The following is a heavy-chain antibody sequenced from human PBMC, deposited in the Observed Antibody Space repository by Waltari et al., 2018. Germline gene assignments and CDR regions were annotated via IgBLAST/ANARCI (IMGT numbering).Heavy chain of an antibody. V-gene: IGHV4-34*01. CDR3: ARVSYYGSGSYYNFDY. J-gene: IGHJ4*02. D-gene: IGHD3-10*01. CDR2: INHSGST. Sequence: QVQLQESGPGLVKPSETLSLTCAVYGGSFSGYYWSWIRQPPGKGLEWIGEINHSGSTNYNPSLKSRVTISVDTSKNQFSLKLSSVTAADTAVYYCARVSYYGSGSYYNFDYWGQGTLVTVSS. CDR1: GGSFSGYY.